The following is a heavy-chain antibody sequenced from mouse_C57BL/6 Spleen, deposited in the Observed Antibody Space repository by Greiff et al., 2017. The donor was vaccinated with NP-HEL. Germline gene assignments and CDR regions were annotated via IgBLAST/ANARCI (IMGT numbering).Heavy chain of an antibody. V-gene: IGHV1-82*01. CDR2: IYPGDGDT. Sequence: QVQLQQSGPELVKPGASVKISCKASGYAFSSSWMNWVKQRPGKGLEWIGRIYPGDGDTTYNGKFKGKATLTADKSSSTAYMQLSSLTSEDSSVYFCARYLLLHRNAMDYWGQGTSVTVSS. CDR3: ARYLLLHRNAMDY. CDR1: GYAFSSSW. D-gene: IGHD1-1*01. J-gene: IGHJ4*01.